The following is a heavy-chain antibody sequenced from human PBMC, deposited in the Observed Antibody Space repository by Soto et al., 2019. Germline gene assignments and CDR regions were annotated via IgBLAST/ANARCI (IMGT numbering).Heavy chain of an antibody. V-gene: IGHV4-59*01. D-gene: IGHD4-17*01. CDR3: ARALDYGDYADYFDY. CDR2: IYYSGST. CDR1: GGSISSYY. J-gene: IGHJ4*02. Sequence: LEAPFPNCTGSGGSISSYYWGLIRQPPWKGLDWIGYIYYSGSTNYNPSLKSRVTISVDTSKNQFSLKLSSVTAADTAVYYCARALDYGDYADYFDYWGQGTLVTVSS.